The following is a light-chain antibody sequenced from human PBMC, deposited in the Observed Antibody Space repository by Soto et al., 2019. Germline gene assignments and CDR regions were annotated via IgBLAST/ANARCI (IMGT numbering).Light chain of an antibody. Sequence: QSALTQPASVSGSPGQSITLSCTGTSSDIGAYNYVAWYQQHPGKPPKLIIYEVNHRPSGVSDRFSGAKSGNTASLTISGLQADDEANYFSSSYTGRSTLIIFGGGTKLTVL. CDR3: SSYTGRSTLII. J-gene: IGLJ2*01. CDR1: SSDIGAYNY. V-gene: IGLV2-14*01. CDR2: EVN.